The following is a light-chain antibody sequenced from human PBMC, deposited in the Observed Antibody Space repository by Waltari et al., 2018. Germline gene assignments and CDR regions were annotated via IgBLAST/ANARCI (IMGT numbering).Light chain of an antibody. CDR3: QVWDSTNGV. CDR2: QDT. CDR1: RLGNKY. V-gene: IGLV3-1*01. Sequence: SYELTQPPSVSVSAGQTASLTCSGDRLGNKYVSWYLQKAGQSPVLVIYQDTGRPSGIPGRFSGSNTGNTATLTITGTQGVDEADYYCQVWDSTNGVFGGGTKLTVL. J-gene: IGLJ3*02.